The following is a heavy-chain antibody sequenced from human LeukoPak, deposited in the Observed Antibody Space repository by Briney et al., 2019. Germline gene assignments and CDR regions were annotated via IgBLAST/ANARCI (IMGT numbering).Heavy chain of an antibody. V-gene: IGHV3-23*01. CDR3: AKPPFSDSSGFAN. CDR1: GFTFSSYV. D-gene: IGHD3-22*01. CDR2: ISGSGGNK. J-gene: IGHJ4*01. Sequence: GGSLRLSCAASGFTFSSYVMSWVRQAPGKGLEWVSAISGSGGNKYYADSVKGRFTISRDNSKNTLFLQMNSLRAEDTAVYYCAKPPFSDSSGFANWGHGTLVTVSS.